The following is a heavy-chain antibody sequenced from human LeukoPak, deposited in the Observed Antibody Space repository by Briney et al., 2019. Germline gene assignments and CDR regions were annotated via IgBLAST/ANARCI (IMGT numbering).Heavy chain of an antibody. J-gene: IGHJ4*02. V-gene: IGHV4-59*01. Sequence: PSETLSLTCTVSVGSISSYYWSWIRQPPGKGLEWIGYIYYSGSTNYNPSLKSRVTISVDTSKNQFSLKLSSVTAADTAVYYCARATGDYWGQGTLVTVSS. CDR3: ARATGDY. D-gene: IGHD2-8*02. CDR1: VGSISSYY. CDR2: IYYSGST.